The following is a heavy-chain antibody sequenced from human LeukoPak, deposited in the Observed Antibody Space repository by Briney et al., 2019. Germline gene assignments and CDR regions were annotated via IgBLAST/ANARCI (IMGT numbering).Heavy chain of an antibody. CDR3: ARVVDY. V-gene: IGHV3-30*02. J-gene: IGHJ4*02. Sequence: GGSLRLSCAASGFTFSSYGMHWVRQAPGKGLEWVAFIRYDGNSEFYVDSVKGRFTISRDNSKNTLYLQMNSLRAEDTAVYYCARVVDYWGQGTLVTVSS. CDR1: GFTFSSYG. CDR2: IRYDGNSE.